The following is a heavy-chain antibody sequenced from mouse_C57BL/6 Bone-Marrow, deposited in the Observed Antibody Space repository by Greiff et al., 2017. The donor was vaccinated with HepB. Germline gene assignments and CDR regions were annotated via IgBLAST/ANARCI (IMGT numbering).Heavy chain of an antibody. CDR1: GFTFSSYT. V-gene: IGHV5-9*01. CDR2: ISGGGGNT. CDR3: ARLFYYAMDY. J-gene: IGHJ4*01. Sequence: EVMLVESGGGLVKPGGSLKLSCAASGFTFSSYTMPWVRQTPEKRLEWVATISGGGGNTYYPDSVKGRFTISRDNATNTLYLQMSSLRSEDPALYYCARLFYYAMDYWGQGTSVTVSS.